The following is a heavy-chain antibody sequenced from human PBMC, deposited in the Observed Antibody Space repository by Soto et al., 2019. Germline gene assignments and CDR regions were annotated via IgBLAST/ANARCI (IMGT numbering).Heavy chain of an antibody. CDR2: IYYSGST. CDR3: ARELIAAAGTPDYFDY. J-gene: IGHJ4*02. Sequence: SETLSLTCTVSCGSISSGGYYWSWIRQHPGKGLEWIGYIYYSGSTYYNPSLKSRVTISVDTSKNQFSLKLSSVTAADTAVYYCARELIAAAGTPDYFDYWGQGTLVTVSS. V-gene: IGHV4-31*03. D-gene: IGHD6-13*01. CDR1: CGSISSGGYY.